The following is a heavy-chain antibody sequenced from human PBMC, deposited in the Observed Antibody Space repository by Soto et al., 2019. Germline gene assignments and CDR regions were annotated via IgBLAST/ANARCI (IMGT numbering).Heavy chain of an antibody. CDR2: INHSGST. CDR1: GGSFSGYY. J-gene: IGHJ5*02. D-gene: IGHD2-2*01. CDR3: ARVIVVVPAAMLKPNWFDP. Sequence: SETLSLTCAVYGGSFSGYYWSWIRQPPGKGLEWIGEINHSGSTNYNPSLKSRVTISVDTSKNQFSLKLSSVTAADTAVYYCARVIVVVPAAMLKPNWFDPWGQGTLVTVSS. V-gene: IGHV4-34*01.